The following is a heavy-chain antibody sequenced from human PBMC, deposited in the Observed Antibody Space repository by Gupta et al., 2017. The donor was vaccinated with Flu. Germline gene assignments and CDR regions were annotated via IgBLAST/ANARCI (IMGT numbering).Heavy chain of an antibody. CDR3: ARAGSGYCSGGSCSYYFDY. CDR2: INPNSGGT. Sequence: QVQLVQSGAEVKKPGASVKVSCKASGYTFTGYYMHWVRQAPGQGLEWMGWINPNSGGTNYAQKFQGWVTMTRDTSISTAYMELSRLRSDDTAVYYCARAGSGYCSGGSCSYYFDYWGQGTLVTVSS. CDR1: GYTFTGYY. V-gene: IGHV1-2*04. J-gene: IGHJ4*02. D-gene: IGHD2-15*01.